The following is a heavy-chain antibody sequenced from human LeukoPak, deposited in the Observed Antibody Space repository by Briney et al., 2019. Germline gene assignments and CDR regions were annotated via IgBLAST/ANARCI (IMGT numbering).Heavy chain of an antibody. V-gene: IGHV3-21*01. D-gene: IGHD3-16*01. J-gene: IGHJ4*02. CDR3: ARGGDYDSYFDY. CDR1: GFTFSSYS. CDR2: ISSSSSYI. Sequence: AGGSLRLSCAASGFTFSSYSMNWVRQAPGKGLEWVSSISSSSSYIYYADSVKGRFTISRDNAKNSLYLQMNSLRAEDTAVYYCARGGDYDSYFDYWGQGTLVTVSS.